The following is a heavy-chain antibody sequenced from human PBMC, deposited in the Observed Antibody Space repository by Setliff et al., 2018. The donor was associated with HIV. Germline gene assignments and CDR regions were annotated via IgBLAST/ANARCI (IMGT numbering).Heavy chain of an antibody. Sequence: SETLSLTCTVSGGSIGSNAYYWGWIRQPPGKGLEWIGSIFYTGTTYLNPSLKSRVSISIDTSKNQFSLKMSSVTPADTAVYYCAREIRAATIYYYYYMDVWGKGTTVTVSS. D-gene: IGHD2-15*01. V-gene: IGHV4-39*07. CDR1: GGSIGSNAYY. CDR2: IFYTGTT. CDR3: AREIRAATIYYYYYMDV. J-gene: IGHJ6*03.